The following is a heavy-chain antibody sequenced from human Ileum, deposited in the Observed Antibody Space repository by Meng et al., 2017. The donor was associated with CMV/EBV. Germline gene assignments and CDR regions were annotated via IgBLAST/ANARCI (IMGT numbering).Heavy chain of an antibody. V-gene: IGHV6-1*01. CDR1: GDSVSSIGAI. D-gene: IGHD6-13*01. CDR2: TYYRSKWYN. Sequence: QVQLPQSGPGLVTPPQTLSLTFAISGDSVSSIGAIWNWIRQSPSRGLEWLGKTYYRSKWYNDYAPSVKSRITVKPDTSKNQFSLQLNSVTPEDTAVYYCARENGYEWYFDFWGRGTLVTVSS. CDR3: ARENGYEWYFDF. J-gene: IGHJ2*01.